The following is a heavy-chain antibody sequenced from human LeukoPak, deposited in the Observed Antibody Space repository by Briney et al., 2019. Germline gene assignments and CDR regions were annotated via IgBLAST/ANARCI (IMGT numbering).Heavy chain of an antibody. V-gene: IGHV3-23*01. CDR2: ISGSGGST. CDR1: GFTFSSYA. Sequence: GGSLRLSCAASGFTFSSYAMSWVRQAPGKGLEWVSTISGSGGSTYYADSVKGRFTISRDNSKNTLYLQMNSLRAEDTAVYYCAKRSGYEPGDEWFDPWGQGTLVTVSS. D-gene: IGHD5-12*01. J-gene: IGHJ5*02. CDR3: AKRSGYEPGDEWFDP.